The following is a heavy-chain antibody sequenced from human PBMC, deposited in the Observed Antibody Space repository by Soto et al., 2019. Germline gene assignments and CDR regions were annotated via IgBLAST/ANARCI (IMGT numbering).Heavy chain of an antibody. D-gene: IGHD2-2*01. J-gene: IGHJ6*02. CDR1: GGSFSGYY. V-gene: IGHV4-34*01. CDR2: INHSGST. Sequence: SETLSLTCAVYGGSFSGYYWSWIRQPPGKGLEWIGEINHSGSTNYNPSLKSRVTISVDTSKNQFSLKLSSVTAADTAVYYCARGTQPDYGMDVWGQGTTVTVS. CDR3: ARGTQPDYGMDV.